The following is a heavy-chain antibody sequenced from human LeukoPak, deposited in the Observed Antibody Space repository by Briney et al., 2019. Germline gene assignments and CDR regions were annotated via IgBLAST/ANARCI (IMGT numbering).Heavy chain of an antibody. CDR1: GFTFSSYV. CDR3: AKDIGGYYYYMDV. CDR2: ISGSGGST. V-gene: IGHV3-23*01. J-gene: IGHJ6*03. Sequence: GGSLRLSCAASGFTFSSYVMSWVRQAPGKGLEWVSAISGSGGSTYYADSVKGRFAISRDNSKNTLYLQMNSLRAEDTAVYYCAKDIGGYYYYMDVWGKGTTVTVSS. D-gene: IGHD3-16*01.